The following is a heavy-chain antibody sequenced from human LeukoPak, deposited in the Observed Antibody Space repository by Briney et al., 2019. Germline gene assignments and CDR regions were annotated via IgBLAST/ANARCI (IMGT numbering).Heavy chain of an antibody. CDR3: AREVVVPAAIQGWFDP. D-gene: IGHD2-2*02. CDR1: GGSISSSSYY. J-gene: IGHJ5*02. V-gene: IGHV4-39*07. CDR2: IYYSGST. Sequence: SETLSLTCTVSGGSISSSSYYWGWIRQPPGKGLEWIGSIYYSGSTYYNPSLKSRVTISVDTSKNQFSLKLSSVTAADTAVYYCAREVVVPAAIQGWFDPWGQGTLVTVSS.